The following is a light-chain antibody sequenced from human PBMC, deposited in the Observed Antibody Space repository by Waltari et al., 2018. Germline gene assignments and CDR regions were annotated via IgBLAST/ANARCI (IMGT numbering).Light chain of an antibody. Sequence: QSVLTQPPSVSGAPGQRVTISCTGSSSTLGARYDVHWYQHFPGAGPKLIIYSDTHRPSGVPDRFSGSKSGTSASLAVTGLQADDEADYYCQSYDRSLSGSVFGGGTKLTVL. CDR3: QSYDRSLSGSV. CDR2: SDT. V-gene: IGLV1-40*01. CDR1: SSTLGARYD. J-gene: IGLJ3*02.